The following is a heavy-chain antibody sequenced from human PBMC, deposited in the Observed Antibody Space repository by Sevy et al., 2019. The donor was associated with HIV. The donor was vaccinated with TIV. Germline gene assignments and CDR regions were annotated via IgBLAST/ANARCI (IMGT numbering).Heavy chain of an antibody. J-gene: IGHJ3*02. CDR1: GFTFGDYA. V-gene: IGHV3-49*03. CDR2: IRSKAYGGTT. D-gene: IGHD2-15*01. CDR3: TSRLYCSGGSCYSGDAFDI. Sequence: GGSLRLSCTASGFTFGDYAMSWFRQAPGKGLEWVGFIRSKAYGGTTEYAASVKGRFTISRDDSKSMAYLQMNSLKTEDTAVYYCTSRLYCSGGSCYSGDAFDIWGQGTMVTVSS.